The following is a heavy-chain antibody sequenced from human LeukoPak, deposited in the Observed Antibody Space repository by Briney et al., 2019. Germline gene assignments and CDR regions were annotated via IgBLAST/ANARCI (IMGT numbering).Heavy chain of an antibody. CDR3: AGAYSSGRSYFDY. CDR1: GGSISSGGYY. J-gene: IGHJ4*02. D-gene: IGHD6-19*01. Sequence: PSETLSLTCTVSGGSISSGGYYWSWIRQHPGKGLEWIGYIYYSGSTYYNPSLKSRLTISVDTSKNQFSLRLTSVTAADTAVYFCAGAYSSGRSYFDYWGQGTLVTVSA. CDR2: IYYSGST. V-gene: IGHV4-31*03.